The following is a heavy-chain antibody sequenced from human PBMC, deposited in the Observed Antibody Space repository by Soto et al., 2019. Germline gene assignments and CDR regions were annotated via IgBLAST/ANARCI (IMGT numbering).Heavy chain of an antibody. V-gene: IGHV4-59*01. CDR2: IHDSGST. CDR3: ARARITMVREVIKYNMDV. Sequence: QVQLQESGPGLVKPSETLSLTCTVSGGSISSYYWSWIRQPPGKGLEWIGYIHDSGSTNSKPSLRNRVTISVDTSKNQFSLKLSSVTAADTAVYYCARARITMVREVIKYNMDVWGQGTTVIVSS. D-gene: IGHD3-10*01. CDR1: GGSISSYY. J-gene: IGHJ6*02.